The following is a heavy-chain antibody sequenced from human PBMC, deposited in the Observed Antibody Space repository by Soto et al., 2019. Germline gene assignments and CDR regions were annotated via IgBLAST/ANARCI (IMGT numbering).Heavy chain of an antibody. J-gene: IGHJ4*02. V-gene: IGHV3-23*01. CDR3: ANKGAVSKESYSDS. D-gene: IGHD3-3*01. Sequence: GGSLRLSCAASGFTFSTFSMTWVRQAPGKGLEWVSIISGSGATTFYADSVKGRFTISRDNSKNTVYLHMNSLRAEDTALYYCANKGAVSKESYSDSRGQGTRVTVSA. CDR1: GFTFSTFS. CDR2: ISGSGATT.